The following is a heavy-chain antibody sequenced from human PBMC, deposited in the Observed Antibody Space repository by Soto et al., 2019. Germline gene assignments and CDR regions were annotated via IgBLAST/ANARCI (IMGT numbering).Heavy chain of an antibody. Sequence: GGSLRLSCAASGFTFSSYSMNWVRQAPGKGLEWVSYISSSSTIYYADSVKGRFTISRDNAKNSLYLQMNSLRDEDTAVYYCARDGNGFWQGANDYYDGMAFCSRRTTDTVS. J-gene: IGHJ6*02. CDR1: GFTFSSYS. V-gene: IGHV3-48*02. CDR3: ARDGNGFWQGANDYYDGMAF. D-gene: IGHD1-26*01. CDR2: ISSSSTI.